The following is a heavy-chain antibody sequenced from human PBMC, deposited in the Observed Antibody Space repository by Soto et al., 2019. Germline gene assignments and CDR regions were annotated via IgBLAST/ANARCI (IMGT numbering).Heavy chain of an antibody. J-gene: IGHJ4*02. CDR3: ERDGRYSGSYGGYYFDY. V-gene: IGHV1-18*01. Sequence: QVQLVQSGAEVKKPGASVKVSCKASGYTFTSYGISWVRQAPGQGLEWMGWISANNGNTNYAQKIQGRVTMTTDTSTSTAYMELRSLRSDDTAVYYCERDGRYSGSYGGYYFDYWGQGTLVTVSS. CDR1: GYTFTSYG. CDR2: ISANNGNT. D-gene: IGHD1-26*01.